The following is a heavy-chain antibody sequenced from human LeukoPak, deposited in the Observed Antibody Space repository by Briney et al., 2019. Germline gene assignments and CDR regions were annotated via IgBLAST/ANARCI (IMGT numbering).Heavy chain of an antibody. CDR3: ARHPPPLYYYDSSGYYFNWFDP. J-gene: IGHJ5*02. D-gene: IGHD3-22*01. CDR1: GGSISSSSYY. Sequence: PSETLSLTCTVSGGSISSSSYYWGWIRQPPGKGLEWIGSIYYSGSTYYNPSLKSRVTISVDTSKNQFSLKLSSVTAADTAVYYCARHPPPLYYYDSSGYYFNWFDPWGQGTLVTVS. V-gene: IGHV4-39*01. CDR2: IYYSGST.